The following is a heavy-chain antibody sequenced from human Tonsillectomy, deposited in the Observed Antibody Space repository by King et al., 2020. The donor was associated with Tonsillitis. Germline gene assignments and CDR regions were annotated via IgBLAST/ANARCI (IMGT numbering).Heavy chain of an antibody. CDR2: ISAHNGNT. J-gene: IGHJ6*02. V-gene: IGHV1-18*04. CDR3: ARGPYFTETAYFYGMDV. D-gene: IGHD2/OR15-2a*01. Sequence: QVQLVESGTEVKKPGASVKVSCKASGYTFTSHGITWVRQAPGQGLEWMGWISAHNGNTDFAQKLQGRVTMTTDTSTSTAHMELRSLRSDGTAVYYCARGPYFTETAYFYGMDVWGQGTTVTVSS. CDR1: GYTFTSHG.